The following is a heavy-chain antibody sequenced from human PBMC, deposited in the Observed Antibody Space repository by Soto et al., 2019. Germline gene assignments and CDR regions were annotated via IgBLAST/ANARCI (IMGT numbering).Heavy chain of an antibody. J-gene: IGHJ4*02. Sequence: PSETLSLTCTVSGGSISSYYWSWIRQPPGKGLEWIGYIYYSGSTNYNPSLKSRVTISVDTSKNQFSLKLSSVTAADTAVYYCARAFYDSSGYYYGYYFDYWGQGTLVTSPQ. CDR1: GGSISSYY. D-gene: IGHD3-22*01. CDR2: IYYSGST. V-gene: IGHV4-59*01. CDR3: ARAFYDSSGYYYGYYFDY.